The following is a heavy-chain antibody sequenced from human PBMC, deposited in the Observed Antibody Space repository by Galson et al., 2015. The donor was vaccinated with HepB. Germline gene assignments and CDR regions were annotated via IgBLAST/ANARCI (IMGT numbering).Heavy chain of an antibody. CDR3: AKPRVTGNYYAMDV. CDR2: ISGSGDST. Sequence: SLRLSCAASGFTFNVYAMNWVRQAPGKGLERVSAISGSGDSTYYADSVKGRFTISRDNSKNTLYLQMNSLRTEDTAVYYCAKPRVTGNYYAMDVWGQGTTVTVSS. D-gene: IGHD4-17*01. J-gene: IGHJ6*02. V-gene: IGHV3-23*01. CDR1: GFTFNVYA.